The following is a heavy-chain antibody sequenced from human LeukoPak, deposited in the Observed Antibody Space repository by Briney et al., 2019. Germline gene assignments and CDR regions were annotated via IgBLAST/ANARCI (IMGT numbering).Heavy chain of an antibody. CDR1: EFTFSLYA. Sequence: GGSLRLSCAASEFTFSLYAMNWVRQAPGKDLEWVSYINDVSSDIHYADSVKGRFTISRDNAKNTLYLQMNSLRAEDTAVYYCARDTYQPGLIDCWGQGTLVTVSS. V-gene: IGHV3-21*05. J-gene: IGHJ4*02. CDR3: ARDTYQPGLIDC. D-gene: IGHD2-2*01. CDR2: INDVSSDI.